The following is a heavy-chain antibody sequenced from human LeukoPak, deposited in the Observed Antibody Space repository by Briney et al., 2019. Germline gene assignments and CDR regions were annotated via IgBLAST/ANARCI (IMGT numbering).Heavy chain of an antibody. CDR1: AFNFRSFS. CDR3: ARDIVVMTAILDV. J-gene: IGHJ6*04. Sequence: PGESLTLSCPAAAFNFRSFSMDWVRQAPGKGLEWVSSITGTSNYRDYSVSVKGRFTISRDNARNSLYLKMNSLRAEDTAVYYCARDIVVMTAILDVWGKGKTATVSS. V-gene: IGHV3-21*01. D-gene: IGHD2-21*02. CDR2: ITGTSNYR.